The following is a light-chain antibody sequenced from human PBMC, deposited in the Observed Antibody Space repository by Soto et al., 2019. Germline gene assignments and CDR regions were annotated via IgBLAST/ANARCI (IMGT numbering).Light chain of an antibody. CDR2: GAS. Sequence: EIVLTQSPGTLSLSPRERATLSCRASQSVGSYLAWYQQKPGQAPRLLIYGASSRATGIPDRISGSGSGTDFTLTISRLEPQDFAVYYCQQYGDSPHTFGQGTKLETK. V-gene: IGKV3-20*01. CDR1: QSVGSY. J-gene: IGKJ2*01. CDR3: QQYGDSPHT.